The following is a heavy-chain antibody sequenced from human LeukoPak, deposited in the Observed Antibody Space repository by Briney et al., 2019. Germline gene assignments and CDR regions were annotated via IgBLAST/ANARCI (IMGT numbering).Heavy chain of an antibody. Sequence: GGSLRLSCAASGFTFSDYYMSWIRQAPGKGLEWVSYISSSGSTIYYADSVKGRFTISRDNAKNSPYLQMNSLRAEDTAVYYCARVSGSYHEIPIDYWGQGTLVTVSS. CDR2: ISSSGSTI. CDR3: ARVSGSYHEIPIDY. J-gene: IGHJ4*02. V-gene: IGHV3-11*01. D-gene: IGHD1-26*01. CDR1: GFTFSDYY.